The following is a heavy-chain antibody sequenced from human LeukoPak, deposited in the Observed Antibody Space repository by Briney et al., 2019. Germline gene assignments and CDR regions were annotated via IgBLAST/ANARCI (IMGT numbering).Heavy chain of an antibody. CDR1: GFTFSSYG. Sequence: PGGSLRLSCAASGFTFSSYGMHWVRQVPGTGLERVAVMWYDGSNKYYAKSVKGRFTISRDNSKNTLYLQMNSLRAEDTAVYYCARDGDGYNRGYFDYWGQGTLVTVSS. CDR3: ARDGDGYNRGYFDY. J-gene: IGHJ4*02. CDR2: MWYDGSNK. V-gene: IGHV3-33*01. D-gene: IGHD5-24*01.